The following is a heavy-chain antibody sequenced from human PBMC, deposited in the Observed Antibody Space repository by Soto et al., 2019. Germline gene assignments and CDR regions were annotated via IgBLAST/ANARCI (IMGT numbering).Heavy chain of an antibody. V-gene: IGHV3-23*01. Sequence: EVQLLESGGGLVQPGGSLRLSCAASGFTFSSYAMSWVRQAPGKGLEWVSAISGSGGSTYYADSVKGRFTISRDNSKNTLYLQMNSLRAEDSAVYYCAKDDRMLGQLAGGRGFSLGPDYWGQGTLVTVSS. D-gene: IGHD6-6*01. CDR2: ISGSGGST. CDR3: AKDDRMLGQLAGGRGFSLGPDY. CDR1: GFTFSSYA. J-gene: IGHJ4*02.